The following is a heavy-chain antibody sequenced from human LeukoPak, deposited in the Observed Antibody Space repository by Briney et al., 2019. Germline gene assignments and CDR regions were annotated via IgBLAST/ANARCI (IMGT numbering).Heavy chain of an antibody. J-gene: IGHJ4*02. CDR2: MNPNSGNT. CDR3: ARGLYCSSTSCYMFDY. CDR1: GYTFTIHD. D-gene: IGHD2-2*02. V-gene: IGHV1-8*01. Sequence: GASVKVSCKASGYTFTIHDINWGRQATGQGLEWMGWMNPNSGNTGYAQKFQGRVTMTRNTSISTAYMELSSLRSEDTAVYYCARGLYCSSTSCYMFDYWGQGTLVTVSS.